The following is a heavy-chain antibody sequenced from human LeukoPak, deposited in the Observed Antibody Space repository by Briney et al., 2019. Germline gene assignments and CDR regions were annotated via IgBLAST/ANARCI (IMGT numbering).Heavy chain of an antibody. CDR1: GGSFSGYY. Sequence: SETLSLTCAVYGGSFSGYYWSWIRQPPGKGLEWIGEINRSGSTNYNPSLKSRVTISVDTSKNQFSLKLSSVTAADTAVYYCARAFWDTAMGIDYWGQGTLVTVSS. CDR3: ARAFWDTAMGIDY. CDR2: INRSGST. V-gene: IGHV4-34*01. D-gene: IGHD5-18*01. J-gene: IGHJ4*02.